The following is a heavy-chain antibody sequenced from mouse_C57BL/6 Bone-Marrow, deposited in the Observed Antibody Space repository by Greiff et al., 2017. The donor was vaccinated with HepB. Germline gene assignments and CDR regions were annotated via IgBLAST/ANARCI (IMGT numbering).Heavy chain of an antibody. V-gene: IGHV1-81*01. Sequence: QVQLQQSGAELARPGASVKLSCKASGYTFTSYGISWVKQRTGQGLEWIGEIYPRSGNTYYNEKFKGKATLTADKSSSTAYMELRSLTSEDSAVYFWARGRRNHRVGAWFAYWGQGTLVTVSA. CDR3: ARGRRNHRVGAWFAY. J-gene: IGHJ3*01. CDR1: GYTFTSYG. CDR2: IYPRSGNT. D-gene: IGHD1-1*01.